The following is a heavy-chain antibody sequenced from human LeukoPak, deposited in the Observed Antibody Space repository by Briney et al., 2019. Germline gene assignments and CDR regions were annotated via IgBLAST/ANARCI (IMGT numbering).Heavy chain of an antibody. Sequence: PGGSLRLSCAASGFTFSSYWMSWVRQAPGKGLEWVANIKQDGSEKYYVDSVKGRFTISRDNAKNSLYLQMNSLRAEDTAVYYCARERYYDSSGYLDYWGQGTLVTVSS. J-gene: IGHJ4*02. CDR1: GFTFSSYW. D-gene: IGHD3-22*01. V-gene: IGHV3-7*01. CDR3: ARERYYDSSGYLDY. CDR2: IKQDGSEK.